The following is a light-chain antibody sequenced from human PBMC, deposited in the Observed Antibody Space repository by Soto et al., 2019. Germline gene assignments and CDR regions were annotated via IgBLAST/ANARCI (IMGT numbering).Light chain of an antibody. V-gene: IGLV2-14*01. J-gene: IGLJ3*02. CDR1: SSDVGGYNY. CDR2: DVS. Sequence: QSVLTQPASVSGSPGQSITISCTGTSSDVGGYNYVSWYQQHPDKAPKLMIYDVSNRPSGVSNRFSGSKSGNTASLTISGLQAEDEADYYCSSYTSSSTLGVFGGGTKLTAL. CDR3: SSYTSSSTLGV.